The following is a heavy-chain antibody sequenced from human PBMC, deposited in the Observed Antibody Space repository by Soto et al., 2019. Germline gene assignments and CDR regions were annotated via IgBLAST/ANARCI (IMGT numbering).Heavy chain of an antibody. CDR3: AKEEGGDCSGGSCYAIYGMDV. CDR2: ISYDGSNK. Sequence: VQLVESGGGVVQPGRSLRLSCAASGFTFSSYGMHWVRQAPGKGLEWVAVISYDGSNKYYADSVKGRFTISRDNSKNTLYLQMNSLRAEDTAVYYCAKEEGGDCSGGSCYAIYGMDVWGQGTTVTVSS. J-gene: IGHJ6*02. V-gene: IGHV3-30*18. CDR1: GFTFSSYG. D-gene: IGHD2-15*01.